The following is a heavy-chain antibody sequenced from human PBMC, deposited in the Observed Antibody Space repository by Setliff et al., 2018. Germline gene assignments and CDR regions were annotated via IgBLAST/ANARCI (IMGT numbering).Heavy chain of an antibody. CDR3: ARDRRIVGARHAFDI. Sequence: PSETLSLTCTVSGGSISSGGYYWSWIRQHPGKGLEWIGYIHYSGSTYYNPSLKSRVTISVDTSKNQFSLKLSSVTAADTAVYYCARDRRIVGARHAFDIWGQGTMVTVSS. CDR2: IHYSGST. V-gene: IGHV4-31*03. D-gene: IGHD1-26*01. CDR1: GGSISSGGYY. J-gene: IGHJ3*02.